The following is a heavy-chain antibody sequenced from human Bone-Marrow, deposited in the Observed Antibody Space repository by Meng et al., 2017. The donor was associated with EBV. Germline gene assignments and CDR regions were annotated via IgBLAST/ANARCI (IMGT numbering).Heavy chain of an antibody. CDR2: LIPMSGAP. J-gene: IGHJ4*02. CDR1: GGTFNSDA. Sequence: QGQVLQSGAGVKKPGSSVKVSCWTSGGTFNSDAVSWVRQAPGQGLEWTGGLIPMSGAPHYAQKFQGRVTITADESTSTHYMDLSNLRSDDTAMYYCASESGRGFTPDYWGQGTLVTVSS. CDR3: ASESGRGFTPDY. D-gene: IGHD3-10*01. V-gene: IGHV1-69*01.